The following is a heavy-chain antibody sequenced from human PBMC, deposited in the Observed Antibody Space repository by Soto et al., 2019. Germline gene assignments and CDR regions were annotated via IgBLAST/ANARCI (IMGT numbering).Heavy chain of an antibody. CDR2: IWYDGSNK. J-gene: IGHJ6*02. CDR1: GFTFSSYG. Sequence: GGSLRLSCAASGFTFSSYGMHWVRQAPGKGLEWVAVIWYDGSNKYYADSVKGRFTISRDNSKNTLYLQMNSLRAEDTAVYYCARDRAVAGKVAIKDGMDVWGQGTTVTVSS. V-gene: IGHV3-33*01. CDR3: ARDRAVAGKVAIKDGMDV. D-gene: IGHD6-19*01.